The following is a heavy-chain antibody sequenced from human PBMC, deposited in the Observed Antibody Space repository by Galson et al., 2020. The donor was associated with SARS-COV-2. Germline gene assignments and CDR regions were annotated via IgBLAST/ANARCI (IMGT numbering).Heavy chain of an antibody. CDR3: ARDHYYSIDY. Sequence: SQTLSLTCAISGDTVSSNDAAWNWFRQSPSRGLEWQGRTYYRSKWYHDYAESVKSRITINPDTSKNQFSLQVNSVTPEDTAVYYCARDHYYSIDYWGQGTLVTVSS. J-gene: IGHJ4*02. CDR2: TYYRSKWYH. V-gene: IGHV6-1*01. D-gene: IGHD3-10*01. CDR1: GDTVSSNDAA.